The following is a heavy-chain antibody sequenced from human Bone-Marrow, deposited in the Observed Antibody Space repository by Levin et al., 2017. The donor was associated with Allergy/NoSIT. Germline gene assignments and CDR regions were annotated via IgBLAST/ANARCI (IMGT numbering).Heavy chain of an antibody. Sequence: GASVKVSCAASGFTFSNAWMSWVRQAPGKGLEWVGRIKSKTDGGTTDYAAPVKGRFTISRDDSKNTLYLQMNSLKTEDTAVYYCTTRKSPYYGMDVWGQGTTVTVSS. CDR2: IKSKTDGGTT. CDR3: TTRKSPYYGMDV. J-gene: IGHJ6*02. CDR1: GFTFSNAW. V-gene: IGHV3-15*01.